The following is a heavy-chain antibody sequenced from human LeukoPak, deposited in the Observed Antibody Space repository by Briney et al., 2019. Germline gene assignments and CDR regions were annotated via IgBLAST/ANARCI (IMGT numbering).Heavy chain of an antibody. CDR3: ARGGWPRTSHRGSFRRYYFDY. J-gene: IGHJ4*02. D-gene: IGHD2-2*01. V-gene: IGHV1-8*01. CDR1: GYTFTSYD. Sequence: ASVKVSCKAPGYTFTSYDINWVRQATGQGLEWMGWMNPNSGNTGYAQKFQGRVTMTRNTSISTAYMELSSLRSEDTAVYYCARGGWPRTSHRGSFRRYYFDYWGQGTLVTVSS. CDR2: MNPNSGNT.